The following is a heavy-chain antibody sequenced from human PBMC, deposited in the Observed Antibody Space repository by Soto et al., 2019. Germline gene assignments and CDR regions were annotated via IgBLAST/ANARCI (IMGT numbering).Heavy chain of an antibody. CDR1: GGSVSSGSYY. CDR2: IYYSGST. CDR3: ARSGIQLWTWNFDY. Sequence: SETLSLTCTVSGGSVSSGSYYWSWIRQPPGKGLEWIGYIYYSGSTNYNPSLKSRVTISVDTSKNQFSLKLSSVTAADTAVYYCARSGIQLWTWNFDYWGQGTLVTVSS. D-gene: IGHD5-18*01. V-gene: IGHV4-61*01. J-gene: IGHJ4*02.